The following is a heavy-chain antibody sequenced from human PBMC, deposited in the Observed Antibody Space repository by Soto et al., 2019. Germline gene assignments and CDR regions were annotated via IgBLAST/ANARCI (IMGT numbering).Heavy chain of an antibody. CDR1: GFTFSTYE. CDR2: ISGSGYTI. Sequence: GGSLRLSCTVSGFTFSTYEMIWVHQAAGKELEWVSYISGSGYTIHYADSVKGRFTISRDNAKNSLYLQMNSLRAEDTAVYYCARVSQSFIEYFQHWGQGTLVTVS. V-gene: IGHV3-48*03. CDR3: ARVSQSFIEYFQH. D-gene: IGHD3-16*02. J-gene: IGHJ1*01.